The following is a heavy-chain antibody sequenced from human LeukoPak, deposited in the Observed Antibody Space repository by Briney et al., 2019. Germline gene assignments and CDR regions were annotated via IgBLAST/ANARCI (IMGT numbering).Heavy chain of an antibody. D-gene: IGHD3-10*01. J-gene: IGHJ4*02. CDR1: GFTFSSNL. V-gene: IGHV3-74*01. CDR3: ARDFSGAIDY. CDR2: INSDGMST. Sequence: GGSLRLSCAASGFTFSSNLMHWVRQGPGKGLVWVSHINSDGMSTRYADSVKGRFTISTDNAKNTVYLQMKSLRAEDTAVYFCARDFSGAIDYWGQGTQVTVSS.